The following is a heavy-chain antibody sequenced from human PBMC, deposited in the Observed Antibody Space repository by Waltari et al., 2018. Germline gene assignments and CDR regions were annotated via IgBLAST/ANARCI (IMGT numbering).Heavy chain of an antibody. CDR2: IYSGVSST. CDR3: AKDPYCSGGSCYPDY. CDR1: GFTFSSYA. Sequence: EVQLLESGGGLVQPGGSLRLSCAASGFTFSSYAMSWVRQAPGKGLEWVSVIYSGVSSTYYADSVKGRFTISRDNSKNTLYLQMNSLRAEDTAVYYCAKDPYCSGGSCYPDYWGQGTLVTVSS. J-gene: IGHJ4*02. D-gene: IGHD2-15*01. V-gene: IGHV3-23*03.